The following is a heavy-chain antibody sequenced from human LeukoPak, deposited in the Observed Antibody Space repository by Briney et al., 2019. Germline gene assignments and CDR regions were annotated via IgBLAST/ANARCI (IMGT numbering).Heavy chain of an antibody. V-gene: IGHV4-59*07. CDR1: GVPISSYY. CDR3: ARSRGLGGPYFYYYYMDV. Sequence: SDTLSLTCTLSGVPISSYYWIWIPQPPGKGLEWIGYIYYSGSTNYPPSLKSRVTISVDTSKNQFSLQPSSVTAADTAVYYCARSRGLGGPYFYYYYMDVWGKGTTVTVSS. CDR2: IYYSGST. D-gene: IGHD3-10*01. J-gene: IGHJ6*03.